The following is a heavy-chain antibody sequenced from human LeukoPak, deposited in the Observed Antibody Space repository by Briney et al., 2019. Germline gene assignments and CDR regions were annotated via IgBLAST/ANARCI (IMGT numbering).Heavy chain of an antibody. V-gene: IGHV3-74*01. CDR2: INTDGSIT. CDR3: ARGLRYFDWLSTDNWFDP. CDR1: GFTFSDYW. Sequence: GGSLRLSCAASGFTFSDYWIHWVRQAPGKGLVWVSRINTDGSITNYADSVKGRFTISRDNAKNSLYLQMNSLRAEDTAVYYCARGLRYFDWLSTDNWFDPWGQGTLVTVSS. D-gene: IGHD3-9*01. J-gene: IGHJ5*02.